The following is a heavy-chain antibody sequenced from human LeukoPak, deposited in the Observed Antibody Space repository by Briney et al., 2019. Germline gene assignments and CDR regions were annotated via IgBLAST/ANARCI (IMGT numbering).Heavy chain of an antibody. J-gene: IGHJ3*02. V-gene: IGHV4-59*08. CDR3: ARSVSWGLLVRDDAFDI. D-gene: IGHD2-21*01. CDR2: IHYSGST. Sequence: SETLSLTCTVSGGSISSYHWIWIRQPPGKGLEWIGYIHYSGSTNYNPSLKSRVTTSVDTSKKQFSLKLRSVTAADTAVYYCARSVSWGLLVRDDAFDIWGQGTMVTVSP. CDR1: GGSISSYH.